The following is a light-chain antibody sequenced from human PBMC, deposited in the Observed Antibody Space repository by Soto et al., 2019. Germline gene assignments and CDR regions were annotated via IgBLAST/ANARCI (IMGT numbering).Light chain of an antibody. V-gene: IGLV2-14*01. CDR2: DVS. Sequence: QSALTQPASVSGSPGQSITISCTGSSSDVGGYTYVSWYQQHPGKAPKLMIYDVSTRPSGVSNRFSGSKSGNTASLTISGLQAEDGDDYYCSSYTSSSLDVFGPGTKVTVL. J-gene: IGLJ1*01. CDR3: SSYTSSSLDV. CDR1: SSDVGGYTY.